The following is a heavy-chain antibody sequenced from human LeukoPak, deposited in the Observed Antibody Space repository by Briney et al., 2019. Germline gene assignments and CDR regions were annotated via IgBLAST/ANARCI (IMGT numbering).Heavy chain of an antibody. CDR2: VYSSGST. CDR1: GGSISSGSYY. J-gene: IGHJ4*02. D-gene: IGHD3-9*01. V-gene: IGHV4-61*09. CDR3: ARANYDILTGYSEPFDY. Sequence: PSQTLSLTCTVSGGSISSGSYYWSWIRQPAGKGLEWIGHVYSSGSTNYNPSLKSRVSISGDTSKNQFSLKLSSVTAADTAMYYCARANYDILTGYSEPFDYWGQGTLVTVSS.